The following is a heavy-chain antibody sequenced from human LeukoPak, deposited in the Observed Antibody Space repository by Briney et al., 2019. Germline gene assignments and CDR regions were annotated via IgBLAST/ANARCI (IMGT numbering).Heavy chain of an antibody. CDR1: GGSFSGYY. Sequence: PSETLSLTCAIYGGSFSGYYWGWIRQPPGKGLEWIGSIYHSGSTYYNPSLKSRVTISVDTSKNQFSLKLSSVTAADTAVYYCARPYYDFWSGYFLYWGQGTLVTVSS. J-gene: IGHJ4*02. CDR2: IYHSGST. CDR3: ARPYYDFWSGYFLY. D-gene: IGHD3-3*01. V-gene: IGHV4-38-2*01.